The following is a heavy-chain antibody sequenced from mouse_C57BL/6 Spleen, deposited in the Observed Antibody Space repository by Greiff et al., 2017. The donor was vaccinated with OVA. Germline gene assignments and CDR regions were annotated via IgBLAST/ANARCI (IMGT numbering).Heavy chain of an antibody. V-gene: IGHV1-55*01. CDR2: IYPGSGST. CDR3: ARHYDGYYVGDAMDY. Sequence: QVQLQQPGAELVKPGASVKMSCKASGYTFTSYWITWVKQRPGQGLEWIGDIYPGSGSTNYNEKFKSKATLTVDTSSSTAYMQLSSLTSEDSAVYYCARHYDGYYVGDAMDYWGQGTSVTVSS. J-gene: IGHJ4*01. D-gene: IGHD2-3*01. CDR1: GYTFTSYW.